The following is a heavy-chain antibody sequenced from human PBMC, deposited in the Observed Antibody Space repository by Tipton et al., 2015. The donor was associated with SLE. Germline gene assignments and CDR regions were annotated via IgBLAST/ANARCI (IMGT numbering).Heavy chain of an antibody. CDR1: GFTFSSYA. D-gene: IGHD1-26*01. Sequence: QLVQSGGGVVQPGRSLRLSCAASGFTFSSYAMHWVRQAPGKGLEWVAVISYDGSNKYYADSVKGRFTISRDNSKNTLYLQMNSLRAEDTAVYYCARDRGGSYRENAFDIWGQGTMVTVSS. CDR2: ISYDGSNK. CDR3: ARDRGGSYRENAFDI. J-gene: IGHJ3*02. V-gene: IGHV3-30*04.